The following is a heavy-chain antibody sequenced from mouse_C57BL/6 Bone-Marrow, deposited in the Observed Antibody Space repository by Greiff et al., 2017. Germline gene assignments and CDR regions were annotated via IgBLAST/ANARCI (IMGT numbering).Heavy chain of an antibody. CDR3: ARDSSGYLYAMDY. V-gene: IGHV1-81*01. D-gene: IGHD3-2*02. CDR2: IYPRSGNT. J-gene: IGHJ4*01. CDR1: GYTFTSYG. Sequence: QVQLQQSGAELARPGASVKLSCKASGYTFTSYGISWVKQRTGQGLEWIGEIYPRSGNTYYNENVKGKATLTADKSSSTAYMELRSLTSEDSAVYFCARDSSGYLYAMDYWGQGTSVTVSS.